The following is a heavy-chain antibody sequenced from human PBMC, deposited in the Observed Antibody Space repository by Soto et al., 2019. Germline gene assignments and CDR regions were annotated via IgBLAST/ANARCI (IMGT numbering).Heavy chain of an antibody. CDR2: ISYDGSNK. V-gene: IGHV3-30*18. CDR3: AKPSLRWSLDDAFDI. Sequence: LRLSCASSGFTFSSYGMHWVRQAPGKGLEWVAVISYDGSNKYYADSVKGRFTISRDNSKNTLYLQMNSLRAEDTAVFYCAKPSLRWSLDDAFDIWGQGTMVTVSS. CDR1: GFTFSSYG. D-gene: IGHD4-17*01. J-gene: IGHJ3*02.